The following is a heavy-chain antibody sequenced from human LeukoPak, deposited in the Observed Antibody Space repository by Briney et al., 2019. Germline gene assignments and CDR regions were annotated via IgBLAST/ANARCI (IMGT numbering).Heavy chain of an antibody. J-gene: IGHJ4*02. V-gene: IGHV3-74*01. CDR1: GNYW. D-gene: IGHD5-18*01. CDR2: INSDGSWT. Sequence: PGGSLRLSCAASGNYWMHWVRQVPGKGLVWVSHINSDGSWTSYADSVKGRFTISKDNSKNTLSLQVSSLRTEDTAVYYCAKDRYSYAFEYSDSWGQGTLVTVSS. CDR3: AKDRYSYAFEYSDS.